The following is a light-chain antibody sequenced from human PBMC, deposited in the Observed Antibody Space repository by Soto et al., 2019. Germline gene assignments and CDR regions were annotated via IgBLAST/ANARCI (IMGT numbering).Light chain of an antibody. CDR1: KSVLYSSNNKNH. CDR2: WAS. Sequence: DIVMTQSPDSLAVSLGERAAINCKSSKSVLYSSNNKNHLAWYQQKPGQPPKLLIYWASTRESGVPDRFSGSGSGTDFTLTISSLQAEDVAVYYCQQYYSPPYTFGQGTKLEIK. J-gene: IGKJ2*01. V-gene: IGKV4-1*01. CDR3: QQYYSPPYT.